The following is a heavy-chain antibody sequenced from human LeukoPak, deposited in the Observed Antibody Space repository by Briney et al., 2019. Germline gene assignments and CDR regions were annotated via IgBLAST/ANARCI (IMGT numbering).Heavy chain of an antibody. V-gene: IGHV3-48*01. Sequence: PGGSLRLSCAASGFTFSSYSMNWVRQAPGKGLEWVSYISSSSSTIYYADSVKGRFTISRDNAKNSLYLQMNSLRAEDTAVYYCARVGIDYDILTGSFWGQGTLVTVSS. CDR1: GFTFSSYS. CDR3: ARVGIDYDILTGSF. J-gene: IGHJ4*02. D-gene: IGHD3-9*01. CDR2: ISSSSSTI.